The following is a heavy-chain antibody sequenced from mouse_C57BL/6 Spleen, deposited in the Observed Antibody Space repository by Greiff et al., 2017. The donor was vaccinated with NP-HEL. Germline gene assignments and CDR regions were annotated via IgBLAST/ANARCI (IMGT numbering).Heavy chain of an antibody. D-gene: IGHD2-3*01. J-gene: IGHJ4*01. CDR2: ISSGSSTI. CDR3: ARTLFDGYYVRYAMDY. Sequence: EVQGVESGGGLVKPGGSLKLSCAASGFTFSDYGMHWVRQAPEKGLEWVAYISSGSSTIYYADTVKGRFTISRDNAKNTLFLQMTSLRSEDTAMYYCARTLFDGYYVRYAMDYWGQGTSVTVSS. V-gene: IGHV5-17*01. CDR1: GFTFSDYG.